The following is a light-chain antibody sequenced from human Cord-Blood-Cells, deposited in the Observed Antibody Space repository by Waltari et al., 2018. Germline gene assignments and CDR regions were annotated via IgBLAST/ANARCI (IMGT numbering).Light chain of an antibody. V-gene: IGKV3-20*01. CDR3: QQYGSSPYT. Sequence: EIVLTQSPGTLSLSPGERATLSCRASQSVSSSYLAWYQQKPGQAPRLLIYGASSRANGIPDRFSGSESGTDFTLTISRLEPEDFAVYYCQQYGSSPYTFGQGTKLEIK. CDR2: GAS. CDR1: QSVSSSY. J-gene: IGKJ2*01.